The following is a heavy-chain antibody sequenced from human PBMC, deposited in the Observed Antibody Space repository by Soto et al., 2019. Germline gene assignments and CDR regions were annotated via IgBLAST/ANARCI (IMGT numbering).Heavy chain of an antibody. D-gene: IGHD2-2*03. CDR2: ISDTGRTI. CDR3: ARVDKRRMPNTGVGFDY. V-gene: IGHV3-11*01. CDR1: GFTFSDYY. J-gene: IGHJ4*02. Sequence: QVQLVESGGGLVKPGGSLRLSCAASGFTFSDYYMTWIRQAPGKGLEWVSYISDTGRTIYYADSVRGRFTISRDNAKNSLSLQISSLRAEDTAIYYCARVDKRRMPNTGVGFDYWGKGTLVTVSS.